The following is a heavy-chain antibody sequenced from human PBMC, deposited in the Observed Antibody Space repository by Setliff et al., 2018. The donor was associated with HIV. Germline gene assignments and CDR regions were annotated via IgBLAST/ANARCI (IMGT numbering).Heavy chain of an antibody. CDR2: INHSGST. D-gene: IGHD4-17*01. J-gene: IGHJ4*02. Sequence: SETLSLTCTVSGGSISSYYWSWIRQPPGKGLEWIGEINHSGSTNYNPSLKSRVTISVDTSKNQFSLNLSSVTAADTAVYYCARYDYGDFDYWGQGTPVTVSS. V-gene: IGHV4-34*01. CDR1: GGSISSYY. CDR3: ARYDYGDFDY.